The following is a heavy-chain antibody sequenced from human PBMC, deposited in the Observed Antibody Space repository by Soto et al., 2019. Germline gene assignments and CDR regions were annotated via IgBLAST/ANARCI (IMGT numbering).Heavy chain of an antibody. J-gene: IGHJ5*02. CDR2: INHSGST. V-gene: IGHV4-34*01. D-gene: IGHD3-10*01. Sequence: SEALSLSCAVYVGSCSGYYWSWIRQPPGKGLEWIGEINHSGSTNYNPSLKSRVTISVDTSKNQFSLKLSSVTAADTAVYYCARYYYGSGRYNWFDPWGQGTLVTVSS. CDR1: VGSCSGYY. CDR3: ARYYYGSGRYNWFDP.